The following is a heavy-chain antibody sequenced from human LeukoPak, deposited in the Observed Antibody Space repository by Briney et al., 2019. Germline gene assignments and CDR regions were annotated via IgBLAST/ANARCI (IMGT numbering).Heavy chain of an antibody. CDR1: GFTVSSNY. CDR3: ARGLPATLLDY. D-gene: IGHD2-2*01. CDR2: ISSSDTTI. V-gene: IGHV3-11*01. J-gene: IGHJ4*02. Sequence: GGSLRLSCVVSGFTVSSNYMSWVRQAPGKGLEWVSYISSSDTTIYYADSVKGRFTISRDNAKNSLYLQMNSLRVEDTAVYYCARGLPATLLDYWGQGTLVTVSS.